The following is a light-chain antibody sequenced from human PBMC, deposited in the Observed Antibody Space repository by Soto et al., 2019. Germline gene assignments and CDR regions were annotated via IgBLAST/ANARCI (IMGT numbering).Light chain of an antibody. CDR3: SSYTSSSTRVV. CDR2: DVS. V-gene: IGLV2-14*01. Sequence: QSALTQPASVSGSPGQSITISCTGTSSDVGGYNYVSWYQQHPGKAPKLMIYDVSNRPSGVSNRFSGSKSGNTASLTISGRQAEDEADYYCSSYTSSSTRVVFGGGTKVTVL. CDR1: SSDVGGYNY. J-gene: IGLJ2*01.